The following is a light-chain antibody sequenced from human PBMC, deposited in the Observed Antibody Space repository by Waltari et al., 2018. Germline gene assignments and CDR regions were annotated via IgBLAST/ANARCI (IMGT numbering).Light chain of an antibody. Sequence: QSALTQPASVPGPPGQSTTIPCTGTSSDVGGYNYVSWYQQHPGKAPNLLIYDVTKRSAGVAHRFSGSQSGNAASLTIPGLRAADGADYHCSSYAGGGTYVVFGGGTKLAVL. V-gene: IGLV2-14*01. CDR3: SSYAGGGTYVV. J-gene: IGLJ2*01. CDR1: SSDVGGYNY. CDR2: DVT.